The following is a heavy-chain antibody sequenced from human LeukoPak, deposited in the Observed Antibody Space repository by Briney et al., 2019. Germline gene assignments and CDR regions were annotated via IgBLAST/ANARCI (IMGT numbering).Heavy chain of an antibody. D-gene: IGHD6-13*01. Sequence: GGSLRLSCAASRFTFSTYWMHWVRQAPGKGLVWVSRINGDGSSTNCADSVKGRSTISRDNAKNTLYLQINSLRAEDTAVYYCARDREYSSEYWGQGTLVTVSS. CDR1: RFTFSTYW. CDR2: INGDGSST. CDR3: ARDREYSSEY. V-gene: IGHV3-74*01. J-gene: IGHJ4*02.